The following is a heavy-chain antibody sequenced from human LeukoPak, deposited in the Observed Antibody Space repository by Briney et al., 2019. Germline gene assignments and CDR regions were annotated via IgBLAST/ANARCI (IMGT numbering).Heavy chain of an antibody. V-gene: IGHV4-4*02. CDR2: IYHSGST. D-gene: IGHD4-23*01. J-gene: IGHJ6*02. CDR1: GGSISSSNW. Sequence: SGTLSLTCAVSGGSISSSNWWSWVRQPPGKGLEWIGEIYHSGSTNYNPSLKSRVTISVDKSKNQFSLKLSSVTAADTAVYYCATLDYGGNAHYYYYGMDVWGQGTTVTVSS. CDR3: ATLDYGGNAHYYYYGMDV.